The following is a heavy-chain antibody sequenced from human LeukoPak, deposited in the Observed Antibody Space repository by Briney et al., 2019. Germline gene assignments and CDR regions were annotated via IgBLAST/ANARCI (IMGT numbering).Heavy chain of an antibody. CDR2: INDSGGT. D-gene: IGHD4-11*01. CDR3: ARGGLNSNFFDS. Sequence: SETLSLTCAVYGGSFSGYYWSWIRQPPGKGLEWIGEINDSGGTKYIPSLKSRVTISADTSKDQFSLKVNSVTAADTAVYYCARGGLNSNFFDSWGQGTLVTVSS. J-gene: IGHJ4*02. V-gene: IGHV4-34*01. CDR1: GGSFSGYY.